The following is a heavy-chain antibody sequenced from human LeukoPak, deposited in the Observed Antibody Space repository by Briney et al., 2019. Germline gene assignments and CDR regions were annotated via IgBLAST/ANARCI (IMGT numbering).Heavy chain of an antibody. D-gene: IGHD6-19*01. CDR2: ISSSSSYI. CDR1: GFTFSSYS. J-gene: IGHJ4*02. Sequence: GGSLRLSCAASGFTFSSYSMNWVRQAPGKGLEWVSSISSSSSYIYYADSVKGRFTISRDNAKNSLFLQMNSLRPEDTALYYCGKDLLAMAGTIGSWGQGTLVTVSS. V-gene: IGHV3-21*04. CDR3: GKDLLAMAGTIGS.